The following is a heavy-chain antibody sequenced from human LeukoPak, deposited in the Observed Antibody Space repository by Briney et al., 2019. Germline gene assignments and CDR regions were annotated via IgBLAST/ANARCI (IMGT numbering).Heavy chain of an antibody. D-gene: IGHD3-10*01. CDR1: GFTFSSYA. J-gene: IGHJ6*02. V-gene: IGHV3-30-3*01. CDR3: AAGSGSDSPNDYGIDG. CDR2: ISYDGSNK. Sequence: GGSLRLSCAASGFTFSSYAMHWVRQAPGKGLEWVAVISYDGSNKYYADSVKGRVTISRDNSKNPLYLQMNSLRAEDTAVYYCAAGSGSDSPNDYGIDGWDQGPTTPVS.